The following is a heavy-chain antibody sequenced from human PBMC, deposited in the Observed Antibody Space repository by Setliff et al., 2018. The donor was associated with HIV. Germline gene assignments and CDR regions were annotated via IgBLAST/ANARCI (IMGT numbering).Heavy chain of an antibody. CDR3: TRVMGATTGFHDY. D-gene: IGHD1-26*01. V-gene: IGHV1-69*05. CDR1: GYTFSSYA. J-gene: IGHJ4*02. CDR2: IIPVYGTP. Sequence: SVKVSCKASGYTFSSYAINWVRQAPGQGLEWMGGIIPVYGTPKYAQKMQGRVTITKDTSASTVYMELSSLRSEDTALYYCTRVMGATTGFHDYWGQGTLVTVSS.